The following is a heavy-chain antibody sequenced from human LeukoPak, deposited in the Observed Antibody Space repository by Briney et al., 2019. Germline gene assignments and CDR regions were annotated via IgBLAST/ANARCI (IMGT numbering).Heavy chain of an antibody. J-gene: IGHJ4*02. D-gene: IGHD3-22*01. CDR2: IKEDGSEK. V-gene: IGHV3-7*01. Sequence: GGSLRLSCAASGFRFSRYWMSWVRQAPGKGLEWVANIKEDGSEKYYVDSVKGRFSISRDNAKNSLYLQMKSLRAEDTAVYYCARVRVYYYDSSGYSDYWGQGTLVTVSP. CDR1: GFRFSRYW. CDR3: ARVRVYYYDSSGYSDY.